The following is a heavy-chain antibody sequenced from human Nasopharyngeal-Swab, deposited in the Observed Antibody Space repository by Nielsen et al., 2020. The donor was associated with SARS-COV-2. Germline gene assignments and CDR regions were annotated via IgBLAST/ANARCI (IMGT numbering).Heavy chain of an antibody. Sequence: WVRQAPGQGLEWMGRINPNSGGTNYAQKFQGRVTMTRDTSISTAHMELSRLRSDDTAVYYCARDPHISARPLDYWGQGTLVTVSS. D-gene: IGHD6-6*01. J-gene: IGHJ4*02. CDR2: INPNSGGT. CDR3: ARDPHISARPLDY. V-gene: IGHV1-2*06.